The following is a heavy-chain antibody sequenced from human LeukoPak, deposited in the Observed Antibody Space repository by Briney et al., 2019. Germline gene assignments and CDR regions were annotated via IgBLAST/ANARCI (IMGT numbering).Heavy chain of an antibody. D-gene: IGHD3-10*01. CDR2: IGTAGDT. V-gene: IGHV3-13*04. Sequence: GGSLRLSCAASGFTFSSYDMHWVRQATGKGLEWVSAIGTAGDTYYPGSVKGRFTISRENAKNSLYLQMNSLRAGDTAVYYCAREYGSGSYTGIDYWGQGTLVTVSS. CDR1: GFTFSSYD. J-gene: IGHJ4*02. CDR3: AREYGSGSYTGIDY.